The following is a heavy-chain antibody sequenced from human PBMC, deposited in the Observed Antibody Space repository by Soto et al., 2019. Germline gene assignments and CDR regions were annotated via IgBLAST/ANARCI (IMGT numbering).Heavy chain of an antibody. Sequence: QVQLVQSGAEVKKPGASVKVSCKASGYTFTSYGISWVRQAPGQGLEWMGWISAYNGNTNYAQKLQCRVTMTTDTSTSTAYMELRSLRSDDTAVYYCARDSPVQLWSSAEYFQHWGQGTLVTVSS. CDR1: GYTFTSYG. CDR3: ARDSPVQLWSSAEYFQH. V-gene: IGHV1-18*04. D-gene: IGHD5-18*01. J-gene: IGHJ1*01. CDR2: ISAYNGNT.